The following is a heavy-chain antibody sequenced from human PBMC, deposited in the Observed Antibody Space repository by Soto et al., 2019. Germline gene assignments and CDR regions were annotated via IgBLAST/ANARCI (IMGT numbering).Heavy chain of an antibody. CDR2: MNPNSGNT. CDR3: ARERSAAGTGWFDP. CDR1: GYTFTSYD. J-gene: IGHJ5*02. V-gene: IGHV1-8*01. Sequence: QVQLVQSGAEVKKPGASVKVSCKASGYTFTSYDINWVRQATGQGLEWMGWMNPNSGNTGYAQKFQGRVPMTRNTSISTAYMERSSLRSEDTAVYYCARERSAAGTGWFDPWGQGTLVTVSS. D-gene: IGHD6-13*01.